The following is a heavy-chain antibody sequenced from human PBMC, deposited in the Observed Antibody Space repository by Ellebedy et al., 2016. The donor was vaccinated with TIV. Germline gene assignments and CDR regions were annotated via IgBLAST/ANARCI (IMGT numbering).Heavy chain of an antibody. D-gene: IGHD1-26*01. Sequence: PGGSLRLSCAATGFTFDTYSMNWVRQAPGRGLEWVSSISRGSGYIWYADSVKGRFTISRDNARDSLYLQLNSLRAEDTAVYYCARALAGGSDYRYYGMDFWGQGTTVTISS. CDR3: ARALAGGSDYRYYGMDF. J-gene: IGHJ6*02. CDR2: ISRGSGYI. V-gene: IGHV3-21*01. CDR1: GFTFDTYS.